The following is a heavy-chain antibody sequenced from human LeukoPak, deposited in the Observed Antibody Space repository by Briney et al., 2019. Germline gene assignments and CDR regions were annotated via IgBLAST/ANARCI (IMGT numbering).Heavy chain of an antibody. CDR3: ATEGGGYDYDWFDP. Sequence: ASVKVSCKVSGYTLTELSMHWLRQAPGKGLEWMGGFDPEDGETIYAQKFQGRVTMTEDTSTDTAYMELSSLRSEDTAVYYCATEGGGYDYDWFDPWGQGTLVTVSS. D-gene: IGHD5-12*01. V-gene: IGHV1-24*01. CDR1: GYTLTELS. J-gene: IGHJ5*02. CDR2: FDPEDGET.